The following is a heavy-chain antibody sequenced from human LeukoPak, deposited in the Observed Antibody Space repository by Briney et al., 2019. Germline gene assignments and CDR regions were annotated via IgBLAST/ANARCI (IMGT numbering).Heavy chain of an antibody. Sequence: SETLSLTCAVYGGSFSGYYWSWIRQPPGKGLEWIGEINHSGSTNYNPSLKSRVTISVDTSKNQFSLKLSSVTAADTAVYYCARVPGYCSGGSCRRFDPWGQGTLVTVSS. J-gene: IGHJ5*02. CDR3: ARVPGYCSGGSCRRFDP. CDR1: GGSFSGYY. V-gene: IGHV4-34*01. CDR2: INHSGST. D-gene: IGHD2-15*01.